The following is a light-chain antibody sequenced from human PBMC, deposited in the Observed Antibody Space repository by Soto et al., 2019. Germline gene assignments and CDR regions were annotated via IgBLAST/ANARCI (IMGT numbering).Light chain of an antibody. CDR1: QSVASSF. CDR2: GAS. J-gene: IGKJ1*01. CDR3: QQYGSSPRT. V-gene: IGKV3-20*01. Sequence: EIVLTQSPGTLSLSPGERATLSCRASQSVASSFLAWYQHKPGQAPRLLIYGASIRATGIPDRFSGSGSGSDLTLTISRLEPEDFAVYYCQQYGSSPRTFGQGTKVGIK.